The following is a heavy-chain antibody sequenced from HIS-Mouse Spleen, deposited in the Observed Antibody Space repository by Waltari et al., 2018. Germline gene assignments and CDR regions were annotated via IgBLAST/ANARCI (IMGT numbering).Heavy chain of an antibody. CDR2: IYYSGST. D-gene: IGHD6-13*01. V-gene: IGHV4-39*07. J-gene: IGHJ2*01. CDR1: GGSISSSMYY. CDR3: AREIPYSSSWYDWYFDL. Sequence: QLQLQESGPGLVKPSETLSTTCTVSGGSISSSMYYLGWIRQPPGKGLEWIGSIYYSGSTYYNPSLKSRVTISVDTSKNQFSLKLSSVTAADTAVYYCAREIPYSSSWYDWYFDLWGRGTLVTVSS.